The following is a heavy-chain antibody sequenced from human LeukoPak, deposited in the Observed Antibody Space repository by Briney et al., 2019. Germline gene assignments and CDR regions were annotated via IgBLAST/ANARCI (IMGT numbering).Heavy chain of an antibody. D-gene: IGHD6-19*01. CDR3: ARGLYSSGWYFDY. CDR2: INPSGGRT. Sequence: GIINPSGGRTSYAQKFQGRVTMTRDTSTSTVYMELSSLRSEDTAVYYCARGLYSSGWYFDYWGQGTLVTVSS. V-gene: IGHV1-46*01. J-gene: IGHJ4*02.